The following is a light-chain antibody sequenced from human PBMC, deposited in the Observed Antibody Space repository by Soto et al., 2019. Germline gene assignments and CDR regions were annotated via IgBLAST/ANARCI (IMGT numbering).Light chain of an antibody. V-gene: IGKV3-11*01. J-gene: IGKJ4*01. CDR3: QQRSNWPPLT. Sequence: EIVLTQSPGSLSLSPGDRATLTCRASQGVSNYLNWYQQKPGQAPRLLIFDASNRATGIPARFSGSGSGTDFTLTISTLEPEDFAVYYCQQRSNWPPLTFGRGTKVEI. CDR1: QGVSNY. CDR2: DAS.